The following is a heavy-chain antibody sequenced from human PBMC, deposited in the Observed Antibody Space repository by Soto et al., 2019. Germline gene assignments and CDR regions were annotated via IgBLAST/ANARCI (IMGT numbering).Heavy chain of an antibody. J-gene: IGHJ4*02. Sequence: QVHLVESGGGVAQPGRSLRLSCAASGSIFTGYGMHWVHQAPGKGLEWVAVIWFDGSNKYYADSVKGRFTISRDNSKNILYLQMNRLRVEHTAVYYRARDGIGRTTFRGYLHYWGKGTLVTVSS. V-gene: IGHV3-33*01. CDR2: IWFDGSNK. D-gene: IGHD1-1*01. CDR3: ARDGIGRTTFRGYLHY. CDR1: GSIFTGYG.